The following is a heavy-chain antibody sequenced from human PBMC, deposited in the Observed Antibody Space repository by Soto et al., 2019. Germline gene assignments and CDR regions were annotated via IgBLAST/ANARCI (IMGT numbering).Heavy chain of an antibody. CDR2: ISGSGGVT. CDR1: GFTFSSYG. J-gene: IGHJ4*02. Sequence: GGSLRLSCAASGFTFSSYGMTWVRQAPWRGLEWVSGISGSGGVTYYADSVRGRFTISRDNSKNTLYLQMNSLRDEDTAVYYCAKGLSGSYSYWGQGILVTVSS. D-gene: IGHD1-26*01. CDR3: AKGLSGSYSY. V-gene: IGHV3-23*01.